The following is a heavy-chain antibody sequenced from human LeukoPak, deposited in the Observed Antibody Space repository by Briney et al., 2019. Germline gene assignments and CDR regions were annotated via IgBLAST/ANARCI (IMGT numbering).Heavy chain of an antibody. Sequence: SVKVSFKASGGTFISYAISWVRQAPGQGLEWMGGIIPIFGTANYAQKFQGRVTITADESTSTAYMELSSLRSEDTAVYYCARDNEIGSSGSNGFDIWGQGTMVTVSS. CDR1: GGTFISYA. V-gene: IGHV1-69*13. CDR3: ARDNEIGSSGSNGFDI. J-gene: IGHJ3*02. CDR2: IIPIFGTA. D-gene: IGHD3-22*01.